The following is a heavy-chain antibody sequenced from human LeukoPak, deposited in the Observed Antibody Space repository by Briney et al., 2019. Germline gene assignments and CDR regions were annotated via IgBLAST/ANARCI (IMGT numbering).Heavy chain of an antibody. D-gene: IGHD5-18*01. Sequence: PGGSLRLSCAASGYAFSSYGRSWVRQAPGKGLEWVSAISNSGGSLYHADSVKGRFTISRDNSKNTVSLQMNSLTAEDTAVYYCAKLWGIQAWSFDYSGQGTLVTVSS. CDR2: ISNSGGSL. CDR3: AKLWGIQAWSFDY. V-gene: IGHV3-23*01. CDR1: GYAFSSYG. J-gene: IGHJ4*02.